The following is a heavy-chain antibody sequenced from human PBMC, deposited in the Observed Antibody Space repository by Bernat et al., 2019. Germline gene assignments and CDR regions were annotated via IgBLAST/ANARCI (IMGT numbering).Heavy chain of an antibody. Sequence: QVQLVESGGGVVQPGRSLRLSCAASGFTFSSYGMHWVRQAPGKGLEWVAVIWYDGSNKYYADSVKGRFTISRDNSKNTLYLQMNSLRAEDTAVYYCAREPYSSGPFDYWGQGTLVTVSS. D-gene: IGHD6-19*01. V-gene: IGHV3-33*01. J-gene: IGHJ4*02. CDR3: AREPYSSGPFDY. CDR1: GFTFSSYG. CDR2: IWYDGSNK.